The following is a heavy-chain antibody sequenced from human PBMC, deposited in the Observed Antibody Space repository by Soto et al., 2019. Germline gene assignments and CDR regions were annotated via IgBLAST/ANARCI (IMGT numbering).Heavy chain of an antibody. D-gene: IGHD5-12*01. J-gene: IGHJ6*02. CDR3: ARESVDIVATTRVSGGMDV. Sequence: QVQLVQSGAEVKKPGASVKVSCKASGYTFTSYYMHWVRQAPGQGLEWMGIINPSGGSTSYAQKFHGNVIMIKDTSTSTVYVELNSLRSEDTAVYYCARESVDIVATTRVSGGMDVWGQGTTVTVSS. CDR2: INPSGGST. CDR1: GYTFTSYY. V-gene: IGHV1-46*01.